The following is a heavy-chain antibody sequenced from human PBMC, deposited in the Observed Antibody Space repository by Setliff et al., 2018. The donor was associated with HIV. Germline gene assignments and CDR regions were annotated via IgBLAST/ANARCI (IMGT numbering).Heavy chain of an antibody. D-gene: IGHD4-4*01. J-gene: IGHJ2*01. V-gene: IGHV3-15*01. CDR2: IKSKTDGGTT. CDR3: ARVRSNYAGYWYFDL. CDR1: GFTVSSNY. Sequence: GGSLRLSCAASGFTVSSNYMSWVRQAPGKGLEWVGRIKSKTDGGTTDYVTPVKGRFTISRDDSKNTLYLQMNSLRAEDTAVYYCARVRSNYAGYWYFDLWGRGTLVTVSS.